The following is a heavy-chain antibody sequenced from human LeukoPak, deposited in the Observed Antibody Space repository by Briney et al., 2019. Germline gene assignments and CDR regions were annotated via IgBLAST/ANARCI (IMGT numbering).Heavy chain of an antibody. D-gene: IGHD1-26*01. CDR2: IYYSGST. CDR3: ASTSGSYLDYFDC. J-gene: IGHJ4*02. Sequence: SETLSLTCTVSGGSISSSSYYWGWIRQPPGKGLEWIGSIYYSGSTYYNPSLKSRVTISVDTSKNQFSLKLSSVTAADTAVYYCASTSGSYLDYFDCWGQGTLVTVSS. V-gene: IGHV4-39*01. CDR1: GGSISSSSYY.